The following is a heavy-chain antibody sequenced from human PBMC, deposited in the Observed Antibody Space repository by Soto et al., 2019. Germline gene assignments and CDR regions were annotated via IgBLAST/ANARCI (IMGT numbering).Heavy chain of an antibody. J-gene: IGHJ5*02. CDR3: ARSKYSSGWYSVSWFDP. Sequence: QVQLVQSGAEVKKPGASVKVSCKASGYTFTSYGISWVRQAPGQGLEGMGWSSAYNGNTNYAQKLQGRVTMTPDPSTSTAYMELRGLRSDDTAVYYCARSKYSSGWYSVSWFDPWGQGTLVTVSS. CDR1: GYTFTSYG. D-gene: IGHD6-19*01. CDR2: SSAYNGNT. V-gene: IGHV1-18*01.